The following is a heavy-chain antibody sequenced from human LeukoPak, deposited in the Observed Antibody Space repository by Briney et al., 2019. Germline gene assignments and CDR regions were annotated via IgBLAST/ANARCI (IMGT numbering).Heavy chain of an antibody. D-gene: IGHD3-10*01. V-gene: IGHV1-2*02. CDR3: ARDGPAQMVDFDY. CDR1: GYTFTGSGWY. J-gene: IGHJ4*02. Sequence: ASVKVSCKASGYTFTGSGWYLYWLRQAPGQGLECVGWVHPNNGATLYAQKFQGRVAMTTDTSISTAYMELSRLRPDDTAMYYCARDGPAQMVDFDYWGQGTLVTVSS. CDR2: VHPNNGAT.